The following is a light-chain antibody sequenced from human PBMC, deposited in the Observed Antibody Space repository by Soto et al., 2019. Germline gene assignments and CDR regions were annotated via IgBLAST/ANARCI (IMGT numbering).Light chain of an antibody. J-gene: IGKJ1*01. Sequence: DIQMTQSPSTLSASVGDRVTITCRASQSISSWLAWYQQKPGKAPKLLIYDASSLESGVPSRFSGSESGTEVTLTISSLPPDDFATYYCQQYNSYSWTFGQGTKVELK. CDR1: QSISSW. CDR3: QQYNSYSWT. CDR2: DAS. V-gene: IGKV1-5*01.